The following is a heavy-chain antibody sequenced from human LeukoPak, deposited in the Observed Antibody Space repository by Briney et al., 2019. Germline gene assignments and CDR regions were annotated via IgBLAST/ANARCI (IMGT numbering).Heavy chain of an antibody. CDR3: ARGPVTRFEI. J-gene: IGHJ3*02. D-gene: IGHD4-17*01. V-gene: IGHV3-53*01. CDR1: GFTVSSNY. Sequence: GGSLRLSCAASGFTVSSNYMSWVRQAPGQGLEWVSVIYIGGTTYYADSVKGRFTISRDNSNNTLYLQMNSLRAEDTAVYYCARGPVTRFEIWGQGTMVSVSS. CDR2: IYIGGTT.